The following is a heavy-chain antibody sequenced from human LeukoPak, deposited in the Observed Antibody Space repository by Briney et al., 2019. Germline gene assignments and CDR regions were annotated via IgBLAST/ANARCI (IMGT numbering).Heavy chain of an antibody. D-gene: IGHD5-12*01. Sequence: SETLSLTCTVSGGSISTYHWSWIRQPPGKGLEWIGYPYYNGRTSYNPFLKSRVIISVDASKNQFSLRLTSVTTADTAVDFCARGGGYSGYDNYFDYWGQGALVTVSS. V-gene: IGHV4-59*01. CDR2: PYYNGRT. CDR3: ARGGGYSGYDNYFDY. J-gene: IGHJ4*02. CDR1: GGSISTYH.